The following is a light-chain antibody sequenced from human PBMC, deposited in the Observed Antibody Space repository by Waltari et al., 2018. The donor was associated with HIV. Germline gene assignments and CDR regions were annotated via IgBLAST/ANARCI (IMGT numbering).Light chain of an antibody. V-gene: IGLV2-14*01. J-gene: IGLJ2*01. CDR1: SSDIGGSDY. CDR2: GVS. Sequence: QSALTQPASVSGSPGQSITISCTGTSSDIGGSDYVSWYQQHPGKAPKLMVYGVSSRPSGVSNLCSGSRSGHTASLTISGLQAEDEAEDYCSAYTSISTLAVFGGGTRLTVL. CDR3: SAYTSISTLAV.